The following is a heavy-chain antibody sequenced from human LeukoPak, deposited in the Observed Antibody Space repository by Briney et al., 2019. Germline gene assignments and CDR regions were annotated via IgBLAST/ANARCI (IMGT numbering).Heavy chain of an antibody. CDR2: INSDGSST. V-gene: IGHV3-74*01. CDR1: GFTFSSYW. J-gene: IGHJ4*02. D-gene: IGHD3-3*01. Sequence: GGSLRLSCAASGFTFSSYWMHWVRHAPGKGLVRVSRINSDGSSTSYADSVKGRFTISRDNAKNTLYLQMNSLGAEDTAVYYCARDLRFLRYWGQGTLVTVSS. CDR3: ARDLRFLRY.